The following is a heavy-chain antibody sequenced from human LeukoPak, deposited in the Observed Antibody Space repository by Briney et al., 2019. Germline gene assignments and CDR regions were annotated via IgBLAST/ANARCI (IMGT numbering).Heavy chain of an antibody. CDR2: ISYDGSNK. D-gene: IGHD6-19*01. Sequence: GRSLRLSCAASGFTFSSYGMHWVRQAPGKGLEWVAVISYDGSNKYYADSVKGRFTISSDNSKNTLYLQMNSLRAEDTAVYYCAKGRVGSGWYRFDYWGQGTLVTVSS. V-gene: IGHV3-30*18. J-gene: IGHJ4*02. CDR1: GFTFSSYG. CDR3: AKGRVGSGWYRFDY.